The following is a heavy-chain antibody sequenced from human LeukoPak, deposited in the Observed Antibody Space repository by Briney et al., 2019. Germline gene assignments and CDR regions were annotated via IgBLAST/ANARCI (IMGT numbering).Heavy chain of an antibody. CDR1: GFTFSSYA. CDR3: ARRAGAYSHPYDY. Sequence: GGSLRLSCAASGFTFSSYAMSWVRQAPGKGLEWVSAISGSGGSTYYADSVKGRFTISRDNSKNTPYLQMKSLRAEDTAVYYCARRAGAYSHPYDYWGQGTLVTVSS. D-gene: IGHD4/OR15-4a*01. J-gene: IGHJ4*02. CDR2: ISGSGGST. V-gene: IGHV3-23*01.